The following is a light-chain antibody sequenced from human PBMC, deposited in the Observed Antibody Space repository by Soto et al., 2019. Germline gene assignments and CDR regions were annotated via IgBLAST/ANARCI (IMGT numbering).Light chain of an antibody. J-gene: IGKJ1*01. CDR3: QQYETFSGT. CDR2: DAS. Sequence: TQMTQSPSTLSASVGDRVTITCRASQSIGSWLAWYQQKPGEAPKLLIYDASALPRGVPSRFSGSGSGTKFTLTIASLQPDDFATYYCQQYETFSGTFGPGTKVDIK. CDR1: QSIGSW. V-gene: IGKV1-5*01.